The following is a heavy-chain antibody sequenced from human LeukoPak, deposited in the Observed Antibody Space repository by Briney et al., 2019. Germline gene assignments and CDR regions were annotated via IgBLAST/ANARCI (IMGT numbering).Heavy chain of an antibody. J-gene: IGHJ4*02. CDR2: INSSGGTT. CDR3: ARGGWYYFDY. CDR1: GYTFTGYY. D-gene: IGHD6-19*01. Sequence: GASVKVSCKASGYTFTGYYMYWVRQAPGQGPEWMGIINSSGGTTSYAQKFQGRVTMTRDTSTSKVYMELSSLRSEDTAVYYCARGGWYYFDYWGQGTLVTVSS. V-gene: IGHV1-46*01.